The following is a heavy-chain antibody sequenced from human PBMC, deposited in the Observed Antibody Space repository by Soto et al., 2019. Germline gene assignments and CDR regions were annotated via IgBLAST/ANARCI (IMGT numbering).Heavy chain of an antibody. V-gene: IGHV3-23*01. D-gene: IGHD3-10*01. J-gene: IGHJ6*03. CDR1: GFTFSSYA. Sequence: GGSLRLSCAASGFTFSSYAMSWVRQAPGKGLEWVSAISGSGGSTYYADSVKGRFTISRDNSKNTLYLQMNSLRAEDTAVYYCAKGIEPAYYYYYMDVWGKGTTVTVSS. CDR2: ISGSGGST. CDR3: AKGIEPAYYYYYMDV.